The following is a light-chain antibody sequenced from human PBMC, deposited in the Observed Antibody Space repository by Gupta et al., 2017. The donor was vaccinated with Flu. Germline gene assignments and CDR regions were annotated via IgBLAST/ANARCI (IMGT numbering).Light chain of an antibody. V-gene: IGLV1-44*01. Sequence: QSVLTQPPSASGTPGQRVTIPCSGSSSNIGSNTVNWYQQLPGTAPKLLIYSNNQRPSGVPDRFSGSKSGTSASLTISGLQSEDEAEYYCEEWDDNLNGYVFGTGTKVTVI. J-gene: IGLJ1*01. CDR1: SSNIGSNT. CDR2: SNN. CDR3: EEWDDNLNGYV.